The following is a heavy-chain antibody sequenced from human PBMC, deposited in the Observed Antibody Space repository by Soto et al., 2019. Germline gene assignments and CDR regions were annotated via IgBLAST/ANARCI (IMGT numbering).Heavy chain of an antibody. J-gene: IGHJ6*02. CDR2: IDPSDSYT. CDR1: GYSFTSYW. CDR3: ASPEYSSSFDYYYYYGMDV. D-gene: IGHD6-6*01. V-gene: IGHV5-10-1*01. Sequence: PGESLKISCKGSGYSFTSYWISWVRQMPGKGLGWMGRIDPSDSYTNYSPSFQGHVTISADKSISTAYLQWSSLKASDTAMYYCASPEYSSSFDYYYYYGMDVWGQGTTVTVSS.